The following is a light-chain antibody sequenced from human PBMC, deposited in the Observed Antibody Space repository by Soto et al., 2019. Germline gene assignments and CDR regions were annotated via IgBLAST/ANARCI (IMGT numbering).Light chain of an antibody. J-gene: IGKJ4*01. CDR3: QKYNTATLT. CDR1: QDIRHF. CDR2: AAS. V-gene: IGKV1-27*01. Sequence: IQMTQSPSALSASVGDRVTITCRASQDIRHFLAWYQHKPGRVPKLLIYAASTLQSGVPSRFSGSGSGTDFILTISSLQPEDAATYSCQKYNTATLTFGGGTTVEI.